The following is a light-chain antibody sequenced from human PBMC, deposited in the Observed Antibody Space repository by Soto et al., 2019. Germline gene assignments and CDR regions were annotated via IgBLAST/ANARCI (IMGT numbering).Light chain of an antibody. V-gene: IGKV1-5*01. CDR3: RQYNTYTWT. CDR2: DAS. Sequence: DIQMTQSPSTLSASVGDRVTIACRASQTISNWLAWYQQKPGKAPKLLIYDASTLESGVPSRFSGSGSGTEFTLTISTLQPDDFATYYCRQYNTYTWTFGQGTKVDI. J-gene: IGKJ1*01. CDR1: QTISNW.